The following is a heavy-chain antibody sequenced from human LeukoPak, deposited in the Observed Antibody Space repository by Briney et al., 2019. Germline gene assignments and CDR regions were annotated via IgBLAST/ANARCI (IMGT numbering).Heavy chain of an antibody. Sequence: PGGSLRLSCAASGFTVSSNYMSWVRQAPGKGLEWVSVICSGGSTYYADSVKGRFTISGDSSKNTLYLQMNSLRPEDTAVYYYAKAPGVFCSGGTCYSYWYFDLWGRGTLVTVSS. D-gene: IGHD2-15*01. CDR2: ICSGGST. V-gene: IGHV3-53*05. CDR1: GFTVSSNY. CDR3: AKAPGVFCSGGTCYSYWYFDL. J-gene: IGHJ2*01.